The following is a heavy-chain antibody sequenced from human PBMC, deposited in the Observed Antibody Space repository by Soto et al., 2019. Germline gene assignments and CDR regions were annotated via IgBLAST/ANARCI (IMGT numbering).Heavy chain of an antibody. CDR3: ARVTDYYESRGYFDY. D-gene: IGHD3-22*01. J-gene: IGHJ4*02. Sequence: GGSLRLSCAASGFTFSSYGMHWVRQAPGKGLEWVAVISYDGSNKYYADSVKGRFTISRDNSKNTLYLQMNSLRAEDTAVYYCARVTDYYESRGYFDYWGQGTLVTVSS. CDR2: ISYDGSNK. CDR1: GFTFSSYG. V-gene: IGHV3-30*03.